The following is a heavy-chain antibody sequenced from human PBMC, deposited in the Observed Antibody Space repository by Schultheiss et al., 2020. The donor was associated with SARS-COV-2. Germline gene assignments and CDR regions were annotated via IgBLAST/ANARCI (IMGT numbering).Heavy chain of an antibody. CDR3: ARSPTRYSYGFNYFDY. D-gene: IGHD5-18*01. Sequence: SETLSLTCTVSGDSITSSSYYWGWIRQPPGKGLEWIGRIYTSGSTHYNPSLKSRVTMSVDTSKNQFSLKLSSVTAADTAVYYCARSPTRYSYGFNYFDYWGQGTLVTVSS. CDR2: IYTSGST. J-gene: IGHJ4*02. CDR1: GDSITSSSYY. V-gene: IGHV4-39*07.